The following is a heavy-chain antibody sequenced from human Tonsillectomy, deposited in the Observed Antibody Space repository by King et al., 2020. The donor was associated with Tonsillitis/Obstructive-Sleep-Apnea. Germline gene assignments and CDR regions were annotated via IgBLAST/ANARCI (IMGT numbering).Heavy chain of an antibody. J-gene: IGHJ3*02. CDR1: GFTFNSYG. CDR3: ARDLTPIYDSSRYYDAFDI. V-gene: IGHV3-7*01. D-gene: IGHD3-22*01. Sequence: VQLVESGGGLVQPGGSLRLSCAASGFTFNSYGMSWVRQAPGKGLEWVANIREDGSEKYYVDSVKGRFTISRDNAKNSLYLQMNSLRAEDTAVYYCARDLTPIYDSSRYYDAFDIWGQGTVVTVSS. CDR2: IREDGSEK.